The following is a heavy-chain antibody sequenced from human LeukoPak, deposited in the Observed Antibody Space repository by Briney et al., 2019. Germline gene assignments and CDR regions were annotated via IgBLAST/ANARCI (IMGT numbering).Heavy chain of an antibody. CDR2: ISSSSSTI. Sequence: GGSLRLSCAASGFTFSSYSMNWLRQAPGKGLEWVSYISSSSSTIYYADSVKGRFTISRDNAKNSLYLQMNSLRAEDTAVYYCSRFWSGYYPDLDDYWGQGTLVTVSS. CDR3: SRFWSGYYPDLDDY. V-gene: IGHV3-48*01. J-gene: IGHJ4*02. D-gene: IGHD3-3*01. CDR1: GFTFSSYS.